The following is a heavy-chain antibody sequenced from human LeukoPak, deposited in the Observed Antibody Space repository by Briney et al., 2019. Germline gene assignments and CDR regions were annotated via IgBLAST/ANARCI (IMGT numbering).Heavy chain of an antibody. V-gene: IGHV3-30*01. CDR3: AGAYYDILTTGY. CDR1: GFTFSSYA. D-gene: IGHD3-9*01. Sequence: GRSLRLSCAASGFTFSSYAMHWVRQAPGKGLEWVAVISYDGSNKYYADSVKGRFTISRDNSKNTLYLQMNSLRAEDTAVYYCAGAYYDILTTGYWGRGTLVTVSS. J-gene: IGHJ4*02. CDR2: ISYDGSNK.